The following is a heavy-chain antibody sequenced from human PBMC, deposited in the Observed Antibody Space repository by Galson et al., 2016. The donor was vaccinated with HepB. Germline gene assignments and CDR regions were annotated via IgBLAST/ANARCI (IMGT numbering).Heavy chain of an antibody. D-gene: IGHD5-12*01. CDR3: AKGPPPGYGNYYYYYGMDV. V-gene: IGHV3-23*01. Sequence: SLRLSCAASEVSLTNNAMSWIRRAPGKGLEWVATIRGNAGEAYYVDFVKGRFTISRDTSENRLYLQMSSLRVDDTAVYFCAKGPPPGYGNYYYYYGMDVWGQGTTVTVSS. CDR2: IRGNAGEA. J-gene: IGHJ6*02. CDR1: EVSLTNNA.